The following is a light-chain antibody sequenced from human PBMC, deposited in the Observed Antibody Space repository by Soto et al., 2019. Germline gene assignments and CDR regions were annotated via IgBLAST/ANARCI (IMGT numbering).Light chain of an antibody. CDR2: GAS. CDR1: QSVTGSY. V-gene: IGKV3-20*01. Sequence: EIALTQSPGTLSLSPGERATLSCRASQSVTGSYLAWYQQKPGQAPRLLIYGASSRASGIPDRFSGSGSGTDFTLTISRLEPEDFAVYYCQQYGSSPPITFGPGTKVDIK. J-gene: IGKJ3*01. CDR3: QQYGSSPPIT.